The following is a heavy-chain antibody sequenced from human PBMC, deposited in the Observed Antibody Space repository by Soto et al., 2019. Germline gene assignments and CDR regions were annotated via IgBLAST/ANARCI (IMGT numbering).Heavy chain of an antibody. D-gene: IGHD3-22*01. CDR1: GLTFSSYA. V-gene: IGHV3-23*01. CDR2: ISGSGGST. CDR3: AKDLDRRRPSTRAFSVYSF. Sequence: GGSLRLSCAASGLTFSSYAMSCVRQAPEKGLEWVSGISGSGGSTYYADSVKGRLTISRDNSKNTLYLQMNSLRAEGRAVYYGAKDLDRRRPSTRAFSVYSFWVKGSLVPVSP. J-gene: IGHJ4*02.